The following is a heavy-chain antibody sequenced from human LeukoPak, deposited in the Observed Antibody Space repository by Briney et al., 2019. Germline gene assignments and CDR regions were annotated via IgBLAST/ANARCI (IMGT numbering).Heavy chain of an antibody. CDR1: GGSFSGYY. Sequence: PSETLSLTCAVYGGSFSGYYWSWIRQPPGKGLEWIGEINHSGSTNYNPSLKSRVTILVDTSKNQFSLKLSSVTAADTAVYYCARCTYYYDSSGYYYFAAFDIWGQGTMVTVSS. CDR2: INHSGST. V-gene: IGHV4-34*01. D-gene: IGHD3-22*01. J-gene: IGHJ3*02. CDR3: ARCTYYYDSSGYYYFAAFDI.